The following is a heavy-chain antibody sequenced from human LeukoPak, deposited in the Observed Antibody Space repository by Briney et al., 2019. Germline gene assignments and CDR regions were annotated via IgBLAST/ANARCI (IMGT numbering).Heavy chain of an antibody. CDR1: GGSITSSNYF. CDR3: ARHAVTGTNWFDP. CDR2: MHYSGST. V-gene: IGHV4-39*01. D-gene: IGHD6-19*01. Sequence: PSETLSLTCTVSGGSITSSNYFWGWLRQPPGKGLEWIGSMHYSGSTYYNPSLKSRVTISVDTSKNQFSLRLSSVTAADTAVYHCARHAVTGTNWFDPWGQGTQVAVSS. J-gene: IGHJ5*02.